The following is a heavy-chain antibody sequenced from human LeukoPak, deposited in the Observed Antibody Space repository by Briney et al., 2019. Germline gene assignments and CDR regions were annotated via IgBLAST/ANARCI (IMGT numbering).Heavy chain of an antibody. CDR2: ISAYNGNT. V-gene: IGHV1-18*01. J-gene: IGHJ4*02. Sequence: ASVKVSCKASGYTFTSYGISWVRQAPGQGLEWMGWISAYNGNTNYAQKLQGRVTMTTDTSTSTAYMELRSLRSDDTAVYCCARDRRYFDLSPTPSDYWGQGTLVTVSS. D-gene: IGHD3-9*01. CDR3: ARDRRYFDLSPTPSDY. CDR1: GYTFTSYG.